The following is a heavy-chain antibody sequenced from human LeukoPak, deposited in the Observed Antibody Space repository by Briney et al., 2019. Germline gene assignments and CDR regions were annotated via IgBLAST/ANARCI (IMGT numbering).Heavy chain of an antibody. J-gene: IGHJ4*02. D-gene: IGHD2-15*01. CDR2: MTSSSGDI. Sequence: GGSLRLSCAASGFIFSTYMNWVRQAPGKGVEWVSSMTSSSGDIYYADSVKGRFTISGDNAMNTVYLHMNSLRAEDTAVYYCARSAESAIGATTFDYWGQGALVTVSS. V-gene: IGHV3-21*01. CDR3: ARSAESAIGATTFDY. CDR1: GFIFSTY.